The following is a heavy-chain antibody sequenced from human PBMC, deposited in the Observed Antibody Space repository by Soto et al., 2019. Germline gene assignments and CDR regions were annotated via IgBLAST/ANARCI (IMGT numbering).Heavy chain of an antibody. CDR2: IIPIFGTA. CDR1: GGTFSSYS. J-gene: IGHJ4*02. Sequence: QVQLVQSGAEVKKPGSSVKVSCKASGGTFSSYSITWVRQAPGQGLEWMGEIIPIFGTAYYAQKFQGRATSTSDESTSTTYMALSSLRSEDTAVYYWARDGGRHSVGIDYWCQGTRVTASS. V-gene: IGHV1-69*01. CDR3: ARDGGRHSVGIDY. D-gene: IGHD1-26*01.